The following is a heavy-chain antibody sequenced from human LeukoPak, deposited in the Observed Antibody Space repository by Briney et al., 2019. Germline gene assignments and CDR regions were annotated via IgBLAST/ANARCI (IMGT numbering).Heavy chain of an antibody. Sequence: GGSLRLSCAASGFRVSSNYMSWVRQAPGKGLEWVSVIYSGGSTYYADSVKGRFTISRDNSKNTLYLQMNSLRAEDTAVYYCARGSYRYPFDYWGQGTLVTVSS. J-gene: IGHJ4*02. CDR2: IYSGGST. CDR1: GFRVSSNY. V-gene: IGHV3-66*01. CDR3: ARGSYRYPFDY. D-gene: IGHD3-16*02.